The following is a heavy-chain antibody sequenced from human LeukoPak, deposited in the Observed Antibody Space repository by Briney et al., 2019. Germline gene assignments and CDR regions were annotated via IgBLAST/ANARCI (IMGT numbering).Heavy chain of an antibody. J-gene: IGHJ4*02. V-gene: IGHV4-34*01. CDR1: GGSFSGYY. CDR2: INHSGST. CDR3: ARAGSGYDYGGFFLDY. D-gene: IGHD5-12*01. Sequence: SETLSFTCAVYGGSFSGYYWSWIRQPPGKGLEWIGEINHSGSTNYNPSLKSRVTISVDTSKNQFSLKLSSVTAADTAVYYCARAGSGYDYGGFFLDYWGQGTLVTVSS.